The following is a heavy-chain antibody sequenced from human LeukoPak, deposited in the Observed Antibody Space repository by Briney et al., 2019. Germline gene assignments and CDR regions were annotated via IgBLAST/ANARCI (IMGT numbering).Heavy chain of an antibody. J-gene: IGHJ4*02. CDR3: ARHPGELPPGFDY. CDR2: IYYSGST. CDR1: GGSISSYY. Sequence: SETLSLTCTVSGGSISSYYWSWIRQPPGKGLEWIGYIYYSGSTNYNPSLKSRVTISVDTSKNQFSLKLSSVTAADTAVYYCARHPGELPPGFDYWGQGTLVTVSS. V-gene: IGHV4-59*08. D-gene: IGHD1-26*01.